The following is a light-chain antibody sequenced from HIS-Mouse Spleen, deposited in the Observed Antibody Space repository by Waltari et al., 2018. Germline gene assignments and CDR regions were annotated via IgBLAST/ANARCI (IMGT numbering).Light chain of an antibody. CDR2: AGS. CDR1: SSDVGSYNL. V-gene: IGLV2-23*01. Sequence: QSALTQPASVSGSPGQSITISCTGTSSDVGSYNLVSWYQQHPGKAPKLMIYAGSKRPSGVSNRFAGSKSGNTASLTIAGLQAEDEADYYFCSYAGSSTVFGGGTKLTVL. J-gene: IGLJ3*02. CDR3: CSYAGSSTV.